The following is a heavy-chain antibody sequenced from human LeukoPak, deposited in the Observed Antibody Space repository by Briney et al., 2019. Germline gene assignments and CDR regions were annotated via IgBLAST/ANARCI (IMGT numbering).Heavy chain of an antibody. CDR1: GGSISSGDYY. D-gene: IGHD6-13*01. CDR2: IYYSGST. J-gene: IGHJ6*04. V-gene: IGHV4-30-4*01. CDR3: ARDGAAGTCMDV. Sequence: SQTLSLTCTVSGGSISSGDYYWSWIRQPPGKGLEWIGYIYYSGSTYYNPSLKSRVTISVDTSKNQFSLKLSSVTAADTAVYYCARDGAAGTCMDVWGKGTTVTVSS.